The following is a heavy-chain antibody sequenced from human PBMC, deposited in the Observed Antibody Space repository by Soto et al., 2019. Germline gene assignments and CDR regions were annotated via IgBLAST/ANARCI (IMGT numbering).Heavy chain of an antibody. V-gene: IGHV3-30*18. CDR3: AKDPGTTGTGSTFDY. CDR2: ISYDGSNK. Sequence: GGSLRLSCAASGFTFSSYGMHWVRQAPGKGLEWVAVISYDGSNKYYADSVKGRFTISRDNSKNTLYLQMNSLRAEDTAVYYCAKDPGTTGTGSTFDYWGQGTLVTVSS. CDR1: GFTFSSYG. D-gene: IGHD1-1*01. J-gene: IGHJ4*02.